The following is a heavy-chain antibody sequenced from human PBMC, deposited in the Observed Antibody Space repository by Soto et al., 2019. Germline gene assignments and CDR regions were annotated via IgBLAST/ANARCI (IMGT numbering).Heavy chain of an antibody. J-gene: IGHJ4*02. CDR3: ARVAYSSGWIYDY. CDR1: GYTFTSYA. Sequence: ASVKVSCKASGYTFTSYAMHWVRQAPGQRLEWMGWINAGNGNTKYSQKFQGRVTITRDTSASTAYMELSSPRSEDTAVYYCARVAYSSGWIYDYWGQGTLVTVSS. D-gene: IGHD6-19*01. V-gene: IGHV1-3*01. CDR2: INAGNGNT.